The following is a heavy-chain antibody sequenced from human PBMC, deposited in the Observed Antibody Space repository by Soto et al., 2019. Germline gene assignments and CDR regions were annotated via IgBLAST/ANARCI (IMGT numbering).Heavy chain of an antibody. CDR2: IYYSGNT. Sequence: QVQLQESGPGLVKPSETLSLTCSVSGGSMSSFYWSWFRQPPGKRLEWIGYIYYSGNTNYNPSLPGRVPISVDTSMNPFSLDLSSVTAADAAVYCCAWGGWSLAYWGQGTLVTASS. V-gene: IGHV4-59*01. J-gene: IGHJ4*02. CDR3: AWGGWSLAY. D-gene: IGHD2-15*01. CDR1: GGSMSSFY.